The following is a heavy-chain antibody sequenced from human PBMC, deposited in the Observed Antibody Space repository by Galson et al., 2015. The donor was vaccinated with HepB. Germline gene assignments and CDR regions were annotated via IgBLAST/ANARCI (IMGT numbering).Heavy chain of an antibody. J-gene: IGHJ6*02. V-gene: IGHV3-21*01. D-gene: IGHD3-10*01. CDR3: ARGGSSVLWFGELLYASRSGGMDV. CDR1: GFTFSSYS. Sequence: SLRLSCAASGFTFSSYSMNWVRQAPGKGLEWVSSISSSSSYIYYADSVKGRFTISRDNAKNSLYLQMNSLRAEDTAVYYCARGGSSVLWFGELLYASRSGGMDVWGQGTTVTVSS. CDR2: ISSSSSYI.